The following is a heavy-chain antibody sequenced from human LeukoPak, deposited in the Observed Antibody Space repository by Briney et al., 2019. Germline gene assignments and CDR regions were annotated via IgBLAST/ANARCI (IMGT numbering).Heavy chain of an antibody. D-gene: IGHD5-12*01. Sequence: SQTLSLTCAVSGGSISSGGYSWSWIRQPPGKGLEWIGYIYHSGSTYYNPSLKSRVTISVDRSKNQFFLKLSSVTAADTAVYYCARVWDDSGYDAHFDYWGQGTLVTVSS. J-gene: IGHJ4*02. V-gene: IGHV4-30-2*01. CDR3: ARVWDDSGYDAHFDY. CDR2: IYHSGST. CDR1: GGSISSGGYS.